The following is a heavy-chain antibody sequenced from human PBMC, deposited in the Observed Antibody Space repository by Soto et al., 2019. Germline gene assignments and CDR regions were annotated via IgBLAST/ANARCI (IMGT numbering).Heavy chain of an antibody. J-gene: IGHJ6*02. CDR2: IVVGSGNT. Sequence: QMQLVQSGPEVKKPGTSVKVSCKASGFTFTSSAMQWVRQARGQRLEWIGWIVVGSGNTNYAQKCQERVTVTRDMSTSTAYMELSSLRSEDTAVYYCASQGRGTDYYGMDVWGQGTTVTVSS. CDR1: GFTFTSSA. D-gene: IGHD3-10*01. CDR3: ASQGRGTDYYGMDV. V-gene: IGHV1-58*02.